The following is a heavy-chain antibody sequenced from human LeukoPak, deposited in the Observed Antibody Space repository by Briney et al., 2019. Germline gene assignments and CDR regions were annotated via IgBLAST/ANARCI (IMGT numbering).Heavy chain of an antibody. CDR1: GGSISVYY. CDR2: IYYSGST. V-gene: IGHV4-59*08. CDR3: ARHSKYYYDSSGSYVGYFQH. J-gene: IGHJ1*01. Sequence: PSETLSPTCTVSGGSISVYYWSWIRQPPGKGLEWIGYIYYSGSTNYNPSLKSRVTISVDTSKNQFSLKLSSVTAADTAVYYCARHSKYYYDSSGSYVGYFQHWGQGTLVTVSS. D-gene: IGHD3-22*01.